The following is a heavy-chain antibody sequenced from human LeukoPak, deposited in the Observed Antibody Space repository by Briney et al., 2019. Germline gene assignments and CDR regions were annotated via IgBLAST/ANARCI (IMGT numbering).Heavy chain of an antibody. Sequence: SETLSLTCTVSGGSISSEYWSWIGEPPGTGLESFGYIYYSGRTSSNPSLKSRGTISVDTSKNQFSLKLSSVTAADTAVFYCARAKRRGTKLPLHCWGGGTLVTVCS. CDR2: IYYSGRT. D-gene: IGHD4-23*01. V-gene: IGHV4-59*01. CDR3: ARAKRRGTKLPLHC. J-gene: IGHJ4*02. CDR1: GGSISSEY.